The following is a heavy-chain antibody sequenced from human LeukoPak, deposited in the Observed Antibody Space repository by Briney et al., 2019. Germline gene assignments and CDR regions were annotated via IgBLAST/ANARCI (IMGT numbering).Heavy chain of an antibody. J-gene: IGHJ4*02. CDR1: GFTFSSYS. V-gene: IGHV3-21*01. D-gene: IGHD5-18*01. Sequence: GGSLRLSCAASGFTFSSYSMNWVRQAPGKGLGWVSSISSSSSYIYYADSVKGRFTISRDNAKNSLYLQMSSLRAEDTAVYYCATNIQLQYWGQGTLVTVSS. CDR2: ISSSSSYI. CDR3: ATNIQLQY.